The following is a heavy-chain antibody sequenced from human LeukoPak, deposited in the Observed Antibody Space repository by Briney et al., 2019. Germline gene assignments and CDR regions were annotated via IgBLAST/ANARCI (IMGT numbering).Heavy chain of an antibody. V-gene: IGHV3-30*18. CDR2: ISYDGSNK. CDR1: GFTFSSYG. CDR3: AKDRWYMRFLRPLLPENWFDP. D-gene: IGHD3-3*01. Sequence: GRSLRLSCAASGFTFSSYGMHWVRPAPGKGLEWVAVISYDGSNKYYADSVKGRFTISRDNSKNTLYLQMNSLRAEDTAVYYCAKDRWYMRFLRPLLPENWFDPWGQGTLVTVSS. J-gene: IGHJ5*02.